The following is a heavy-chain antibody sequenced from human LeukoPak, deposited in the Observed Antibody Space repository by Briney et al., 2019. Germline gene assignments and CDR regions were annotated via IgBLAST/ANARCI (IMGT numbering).Heavy chain of an antibody. CDR1: GGTFSSYA. V-gene: IGHV1-24*01. CDR2: FDPEDGET. CDR3: ATDNDGWFDP. D-gene: IGHD1-1*01. Sequence: ASVKVSCKASGGTFSSYAISWVRQAPGQGLEWMGGFDPEDGETIYAQKFQGRVTMTEDTSTDTAYMELSSLRSEDTAVYYCATDNDGWFDPWGQGTLVTVSS. J-gene: IGHJ5*02.